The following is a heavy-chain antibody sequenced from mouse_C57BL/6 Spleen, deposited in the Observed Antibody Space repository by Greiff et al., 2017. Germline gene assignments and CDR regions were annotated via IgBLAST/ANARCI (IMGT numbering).Heavy chain of an antibody. Sequence: VQLQQPGAELVRPGSSVKLSCKASGYTFTSYWMHWVKQRPIQGLEWIGNIDPSDSETHYNQKFKDKATLTVDKSSSTAYMQHSSLTSEDSAVYYCARGIYVDYWGQGTTLTVSS. CDR2: IDPSDSET. J-gene: IGHJ2*01. CDR3: ARGIYVDY. CDR1: GYTFTSYW. V-gene: IGHV1-52*01.